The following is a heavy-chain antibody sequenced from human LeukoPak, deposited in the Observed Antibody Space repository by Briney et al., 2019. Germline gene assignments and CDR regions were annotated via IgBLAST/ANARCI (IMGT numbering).Heavy chain of an antibody. J-gene: IGHJ4*02. Sequence: GGSLRLSCAASGFTFSTYWMTWVRQAPGKGLEWVANINQDGNKNYYLDSVKGRFTISRDNAKNSLYLQMNSLRAEDTAVYYCARVPYSSGWYDYWGQGTLVTVSS. D-gene: IGHD6-19*01. V-gene: IGHV3-7*01. CDR3: ARVPYSSGWYDY. CDR2: INQDGNKN. CDR1: GFTFSTYW.